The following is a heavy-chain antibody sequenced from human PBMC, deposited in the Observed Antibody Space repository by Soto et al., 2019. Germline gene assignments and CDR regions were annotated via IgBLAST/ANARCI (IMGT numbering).Heavy chain of an antibody. CDR1: GGSFSTYY. CDR3: SRGGSNDWQVAFDI. J-gene: IGHJ3*02. D-gene: IGHD3-9*01. V-gene: IGHV4-34*01. Sequence: QLQQWGGGLLKPSETLSLTCVVSGGSFSTYYYNWMRQSPGKGLEWIGEINHSGSNNYSPSLKSRVTMSLDTSKNQFSLKLTSVTAADTAVYYCSRGGSNDWQVAFDIWGQGTMVTVSS. CDR2: INHSGSN.